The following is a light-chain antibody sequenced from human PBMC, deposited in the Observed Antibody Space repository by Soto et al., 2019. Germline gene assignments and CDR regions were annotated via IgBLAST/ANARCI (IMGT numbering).Light chain of an antibody. CDR2: DVS. CDR1: SSDVGGYNY. V-gene: IGLV2-14*01. CDR3: SSYTSSTV. Sequence: QSALTQPASVSGSPGQSITISCTGTSSDVGGYNYVSWYQQHPGKAPKLMIYDVSNRPSGVSNRFSGSKSGNTASLTISGLQAKDEADYYCSSYTSSTVFGGGTKLTVL. J-gene: IGLJ2*01.